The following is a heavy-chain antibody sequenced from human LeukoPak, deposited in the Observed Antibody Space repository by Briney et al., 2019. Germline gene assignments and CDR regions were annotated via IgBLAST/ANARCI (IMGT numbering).Heavy chain of an antibody. J-gene: IGHJ4*02. D-gene: IGHD3-22*01. CDR3: ARDSYYYDSSGYSDY. V-gene: IGHV3-48*04. CDR2: ISSSSGTI. Sequence: GGSLRLSCAASGFTFSRFSMNWVRQAPGKGLEWVSYISSSSGTIYYADSVKGRFTISRDNAQNSLYLQMNSLRAEDTAVYYCARDSYYYDSSGYSDYWGQGTLVTVSS. CDR1: GFTFSRFS.